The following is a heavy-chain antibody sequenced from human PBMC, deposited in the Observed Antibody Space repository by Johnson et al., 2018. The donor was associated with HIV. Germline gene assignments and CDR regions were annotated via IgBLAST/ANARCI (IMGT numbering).Heavy chain of an antibody. J-gene: IGHJ3*02. CDR3: AKDWADQDVFDI. CDR2: NSPNGHIT. D-gene: IGHD3-16*01. Sequence: VQLVESGGGVVQPGRSLRLSCAASGFTFSSYAMNWVRQAPGKGLEWVSSNSPNGHITYYAASVKGRFTISRDNPKNTFYLQMNSLRAEDTAIYYCAKDWADQDVFDIWGQGTMVTVSS. V-gene: IGHV3-23*04. CDR1: GFTFSSYA.